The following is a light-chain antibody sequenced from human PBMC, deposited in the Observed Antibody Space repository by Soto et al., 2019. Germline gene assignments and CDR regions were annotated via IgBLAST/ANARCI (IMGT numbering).Light chain of an antibody. CDR1: SSDVGAYDF. V-gene: IGLV2-14*01. CDR2: EVG. CDR3: ASYTTGSPFV. J-gene: IGLJ1*01. Sequence: QSALTQPASVSGSPGQSITISCSGTSSDVGAYDFVSWYQQYPGQVPRLVIYEVGYRPPGISNRFSASKSGNTASLTISGLQPDDEADYYCASYTTGSPFVFGTGTKVTVL.